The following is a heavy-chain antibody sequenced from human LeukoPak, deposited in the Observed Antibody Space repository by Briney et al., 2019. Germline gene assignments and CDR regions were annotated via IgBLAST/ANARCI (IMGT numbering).Heavy chain of an antibody. CDR2: ISGSGGST. Sequence: SGGSLRLSCAASGFTFSSYWMSWVRQAPGKGREWVSGISGSGGSTYYADSVKGRFTISRDNSKNTLYLQMNSLRAEDTAVYYCAKAAEPHYYDSSGYVNYWGQGTLVTVSS. CDR1: GFTFSSYW. D-gene: IGHD3-22*01. CDR3: AKAAEPHYYDSSGYVNY. V-gene: IGHV3-23*01. J-gene: IGHJ4*02.